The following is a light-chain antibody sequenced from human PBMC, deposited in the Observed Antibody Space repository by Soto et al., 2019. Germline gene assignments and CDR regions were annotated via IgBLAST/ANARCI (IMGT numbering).Light chain of an antibody. CDR3: QQYDSTPCT. CDR2: GAS. CDR1: QSVSSSY. Sequence: EIVMTQSPSSLSVVAGERATLSCRASQSVSSSYLDWYQQKPGQAPRLLIYGASSMDTGIPERFSGSGSGTDFTLTISRLEPEDFAAYYCQQYDSTPCTFGGGTKVDIK. V-gene: IGKV3-20*01. J-gene: IGKJ4*01.